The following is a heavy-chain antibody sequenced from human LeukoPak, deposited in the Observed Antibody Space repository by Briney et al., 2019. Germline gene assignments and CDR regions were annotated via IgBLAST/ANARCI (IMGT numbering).Heavy chain of an antibody. CDR1: GFTFSSYA. CDR3: ANDGGYNPAVSVY. Sequence: GGSLRLSCAASGFTFSSYAMSWVRQAPGKGLEWVSAISGSGGSTYYADSVKGRFTISRDNSKNTLYLQMNSLRAEDTAVYYCANDGGYNPAVSVYWGQGTLVTVSS. J-gene: IGHJ4*02. D-gene: IGHD5-24*01. V-gene: IGHV3-23*01. CDR2: ISGSGGST.